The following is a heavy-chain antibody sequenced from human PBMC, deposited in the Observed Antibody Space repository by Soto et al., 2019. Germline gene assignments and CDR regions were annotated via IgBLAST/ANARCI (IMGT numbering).Heavy chain of an antibody. J-gene: IGHJ4*02. Sequence: SVKVSCKASGGTFSTYGMNWVRLAPGQGLEWMGGIIPKFGTTNYAQKFQGRVTITADESTSTAYMELRSLRSDDTAVYYCARNTRGYSYGYIYWGQGTLVTVSS. V-gene: IGHV1-69*13. D-gene: IGHD5-18*01. CDR2: IIPKFGTT. CDR1: GGTFSTYG. CDR3: ARNTRGYSYGYIY.